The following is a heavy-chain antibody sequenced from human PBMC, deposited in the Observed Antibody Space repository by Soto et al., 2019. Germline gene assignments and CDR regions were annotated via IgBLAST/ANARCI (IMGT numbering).Heavy chain of an antibody. Sequence: PGGSLRLSCAASGFTFNIYWMTWVRQAPEKGLEWVANIKQDGSEKFYVDSVKGRFTISRDNAKNTLYLQMNSLRAEDTAVYYCASRHYYDEGLDYWGQGTLVTVSS. D-gene: IGHD3-22*01. CDR1: GFTFNIYW. CDR2: IKQDGSEK. CDR3: ASRHYYDEGLDY. J-gene: IGHJ4*02. V-gene: IGHV3-7*01.